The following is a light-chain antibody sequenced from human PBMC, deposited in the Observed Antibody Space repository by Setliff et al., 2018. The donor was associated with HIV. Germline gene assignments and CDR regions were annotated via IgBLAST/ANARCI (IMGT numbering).Light chain of an antibody. J-gene: IGKJ4*01. CDR1: QSVSSS. CDR3: QQYKNWPPLT. V-gene: IGKV3-15*01. Sequence: EIVMTQSPATLSVSPGESVTLSCRASQSVSSSLAWYQQKPGQAPRLLIYAASTRATDTPARFSGSGSGTDFTLTISSLQPEDFAFYYCQQYKNWPPLTFGGGTKVDIK. CDR2: AAS.